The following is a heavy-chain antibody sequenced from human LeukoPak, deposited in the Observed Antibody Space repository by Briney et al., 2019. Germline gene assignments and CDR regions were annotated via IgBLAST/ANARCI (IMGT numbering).Heavy chain of an antibody. V-gene: IGHV3-49*04. D-gene: IGHD2-2*01. CDR1: GFTFGAHS. J-gene: IGHJ2*01. CDR3: TTDLNDCSSTSCYQDDWYFDL. Sequence: GGSLRLSCTGSGFTFGAHSMAWVRQAPGKGPEWVGFIRGKAYGGATGYTASVKGRFTISRDDSKNTLYLQMNSLKTEDTAVYYCTTDLNDCSSTSCYQDDWYFDLWGRGTLVTVSS. CDR2: IRGKAYGGAT.